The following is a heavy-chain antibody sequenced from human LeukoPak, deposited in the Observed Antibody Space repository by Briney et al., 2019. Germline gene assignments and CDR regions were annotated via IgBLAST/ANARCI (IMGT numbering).Heavy chain of an antibody. Sequence: KASETLSLTCTVSGGSISSGSYYWSWIRQPPGKGLEWIGYIYYSGSTNYNPSLKSRVTISVDTSKNQFSLKLSSVTAADTAVYYCARVRGVIQYYMDVWGKGTTVTVSS. CDR2: IYYSGST. CDR3: ARVRGVIQYYMDV. J-gene: IGHJ6*03. CDR1: GGSISSGSYY. V-gene: IGHV4-61*01. D-gene: IGHD3-10*01.